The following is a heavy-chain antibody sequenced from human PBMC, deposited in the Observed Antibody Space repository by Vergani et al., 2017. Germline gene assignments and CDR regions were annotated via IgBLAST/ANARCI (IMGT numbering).Heavy chain of an antibody. Sequence: QVQLVQSGAEVKKPGSSVKVSCKASGGTFSSYAINWVRQAPGHGLEWMGRIIPVFGTANYAQKFQGRVTITADESTSTAYMELSSLRSEDTAVYYCARDSCSSTSCYEGDTFDIWGQGTMVTVSS. V-gene: IGHV1-69*13. D-gene: IGHD2-2*01. CDR3: ARDSCSSTSCYEGDTFDI. CDR1: GGTFSSYA. CDR2: IIPVFGTA. J-gene: IGHJ3*02.